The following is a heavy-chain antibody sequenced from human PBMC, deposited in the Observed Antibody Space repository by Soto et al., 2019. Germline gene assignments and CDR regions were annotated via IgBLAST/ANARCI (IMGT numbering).Heavy chain of an antibody. CDR3: ARDGEAYYDFWSGYLNAFDI. J-gene: IGHJ3*02. V-gene: IGHV3-33*01. Sequence: PGGSLRLSCAASGFTFSSYGMHRVRQAPGKGLEWVAVIWYDGSNKYYADSVKGRFTISRDNSKNTLYLQMNSLRAEDTAVYYCARDGEAYYDFWSGYLNAFDIWGQGTMVTVSS. CDR2: IWYDGSNK. CDR1: GFTFSSYG. D-gene: IGHD3-3*01.